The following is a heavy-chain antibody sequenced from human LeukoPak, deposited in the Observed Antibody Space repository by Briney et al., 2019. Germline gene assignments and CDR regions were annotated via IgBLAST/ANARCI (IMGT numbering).Heavy chain of an antibody. Sequence: ASVKVSCKASGYTFTSYGISWVRQAPGQGLEWMGWISAYNGNTNYAQKLQGRVTMTTDTSTSTAYMELRSLRSDDTAVYYSARVVGATLKDSFDYWGQGTLVTVSS. CDR1: GYTFTSYG. J-gene: IGHJ4*02. CDR2: ISAYNGNT. V-gene: IGHV1-18*01. CDR3: ARVVGATLKDSFDY. D-gene: IGHD1-26*01.